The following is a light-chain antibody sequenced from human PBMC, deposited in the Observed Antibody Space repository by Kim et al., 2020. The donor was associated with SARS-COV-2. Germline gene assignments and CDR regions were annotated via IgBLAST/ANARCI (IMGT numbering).Light chain of an antibody. CDR1: RSCVVGHDN. CDR2: DVT. CDR3: ASYTSTSALGV. Sequence: QSITISCTGTRSCVVGHDNVSWYQQHPGKAPKLIIYDVTNRPSGVSGRFSGSKSGNTASLTISGLQAEDEADYHCASYTSTSALGVFGGGTQLTVL. V-gene: IGLV2-14*03. J-gene: IGLJ7*01.